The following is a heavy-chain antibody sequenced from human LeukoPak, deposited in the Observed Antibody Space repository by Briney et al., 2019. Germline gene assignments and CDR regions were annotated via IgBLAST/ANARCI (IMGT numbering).Heavy chain of an antibody. Sequence: ASVKVSCKASGYTFTSYDINWVRQAPGQGLEWMGWMNPNSGNTGYAQKFQGRVTMTRNTSISTAYMELSSLRSEDTAVYYCARGPNRITLFGVENWFDPWGQGTLVTVSS. J-gene: IGHJ5*02. CDR2: MNPNSGNT. D-gene: IGHD3-3*01. CDR1: GYTFTSYD. CDR3: ARGPNRITLFGVENWFDP. V-gene: IGHV1-8*01.